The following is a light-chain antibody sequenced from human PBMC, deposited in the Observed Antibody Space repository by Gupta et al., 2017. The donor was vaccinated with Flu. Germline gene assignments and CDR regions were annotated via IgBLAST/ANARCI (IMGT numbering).Light chain of an antibody. CDR1: QSINSW. V-gene: IGKV1-5*03. CDR2: EAS. Sequence: DIQMTQSPSTLSASVGDRVTLTCRASQSINSWLAWYQQKPGKAPKLLIYEASNLESGVPSRFSSSTCAAEISLTINVQQPDESATYCIQQEYKYPYSFGHGTKLEIK. J-gene: IGKJ2*03. CDR3: QQEYKYPYS.